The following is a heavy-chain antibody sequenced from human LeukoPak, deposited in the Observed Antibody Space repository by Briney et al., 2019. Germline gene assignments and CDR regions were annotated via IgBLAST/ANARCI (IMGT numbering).Heavy chain of an antibody. CDR3: ARGRRYCSSTSCYRGTRHYYMDV. J-gene: IGHJ6*03. V-gene: IGHV4-34*01. CDR1: GGSFSGYY. D-gene: IGHD2-2*02. Sequence: KPSETLSLTCAVYGGSFSGYYWSWIRQPPGKGLEWIGEINHSGSTNYNPSLKSRVTISVDTSKNQFSLKLSSVTAADTAVYYCARGRRYCSSTSCYRGTRHYYMDVWGKGTTVTVSS. CDR2: INHSGST.